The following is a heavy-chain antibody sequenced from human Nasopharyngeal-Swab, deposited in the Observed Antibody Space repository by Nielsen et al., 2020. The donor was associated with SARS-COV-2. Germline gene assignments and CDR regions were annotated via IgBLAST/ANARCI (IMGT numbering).Heavy chain of an antibody. CDR1: GYTFTSYD. CDR2: MNPNSGNT. Sequence: ASVNVSCKASGYTFTSYDIHWVRQATGQGLEWMGWMNPNSGNTGYAQKFQGRVTMTRNTSISTAYMELRSLRSEDTAVYYCARGGGSTSNGAFDIWGQGTMVTVSS. D-gene: IGHD2-2*01. V-gene: IGHV1-8*01. CDR3: ARGGGSTSNGAFDI. J-gene: IGHJ3*02.